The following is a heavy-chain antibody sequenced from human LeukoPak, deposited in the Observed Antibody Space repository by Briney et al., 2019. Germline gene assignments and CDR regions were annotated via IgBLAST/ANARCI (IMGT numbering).Heavy chain of an antibody. J-gene: IGHJ4*02. CDR2: ISYDGSNK. CDR3: AKDLSDRGVNRY. Sequence: PAGSLLFSSAASGFTFINYGIRWFSQASGKGLEWVAVISYDGSNKYYTDSVKGRFTISRDNSKNTVYLQMNSLRDEDTAVYYCAKDLSDRGVNRYRGEGTLVTVSS. V-gene: IGHV3-30*18. D-gene: IGHD3-10*01. CDR1: GFTFINYG.